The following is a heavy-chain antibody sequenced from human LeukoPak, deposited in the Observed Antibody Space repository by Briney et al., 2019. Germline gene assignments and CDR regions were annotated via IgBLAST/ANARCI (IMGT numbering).Heavy chain of an antibody. CDR2: LSSDGITQ. CDR3: ARGAPRVVAFDH. Sequence: RPGGSLRLSCVASGFSLTSYAMHWVRQAPGKGLEWVTILSSDGITQNYADSVRGRFTISRDDSKKTLYLQMNSLRREDTAIYYCARGAPRVVAFDHWGQGALVTVSS. V-gene: IGHV3-30*04. J-gene: IGHJ4*02. D-gene: IGHD3-22*01. CDR1: GFSLTSYA.